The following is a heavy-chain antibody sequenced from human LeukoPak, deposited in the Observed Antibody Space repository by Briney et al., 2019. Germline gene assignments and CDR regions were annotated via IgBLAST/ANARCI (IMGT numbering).Heavy chain of an antibody. J-gene: IGHJ4*02. V-gene: IGHV3-7*01. CDR2: IRQDGSER. CDR1: GFTFSSYW. D-gene: IGHD6-19*01. Sequence: GGSLRFSCAASGFTFSSYWMSWVRQAPGKGLEWVANIRQDGSERYYVVSVKGRFTISRDNAKNSLYLQMDSLRAEDTAVYYCARDLGKAGGYSSAFDYWGQGTLVSVSS. CDR3: ARDLGKAGGYSSAFDY.